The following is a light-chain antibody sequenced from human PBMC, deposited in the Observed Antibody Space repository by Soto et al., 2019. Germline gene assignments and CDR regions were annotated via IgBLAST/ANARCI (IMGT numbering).Light chain of an antibody. CDR3: SSYATSSTLDVV. CDR1: SSDFGGYTY. J-gene: IGLJ2*01. Sequence: QYALTQPASVSGSPGQSITISCTGTSSDFGGYTYVSWYQQHPGKAPKLIIYDVSNRPSGVSYRFSGSESGNTASLTISGLQAEDEADYYCSSYATSSTLDVVFGGGTKLTVL. V-gene: IGLV2-14*01. CDR2: DVS.